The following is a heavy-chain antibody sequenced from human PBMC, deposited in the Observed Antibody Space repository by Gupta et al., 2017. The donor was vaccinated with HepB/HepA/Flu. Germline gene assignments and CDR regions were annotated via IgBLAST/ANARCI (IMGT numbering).Heavy chain of an antibody. CDR1: GFTFDDYA. CDR3: EKDIGYSYGLIVY. V-gene: IGHV3-9*01. CDR2: ISWKSGSI. J-gene: IGHJ4*02. Sequence: EVQLVESGGGLVQPGRSLRLSCAASGFTFDDYAMHWVRQAPGKGLEWVSGISWKSGSIGYADSVKGRFTISRDNAKNSLYLQMNSLRAEDTALYYCEKDIGYSYGLIVYWGQGTLVTVS. D-gene: IGHD5-18*01.